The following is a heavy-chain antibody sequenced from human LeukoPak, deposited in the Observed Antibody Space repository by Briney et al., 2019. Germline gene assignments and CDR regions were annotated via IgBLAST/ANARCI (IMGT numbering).Heavy chain of an antibody. Sequence: GGSLRPSRAAPGFTLSSYALSWVRPAPGKGLEWVSAISGSGGSTYYADSVKGRFTISRDNSKNTLYLQMNSLRAEDTAVYYCAKDTRKQWLPLDAFDIWGQGTMVTVSS. J-gene: IGHJ3*02. CDR3: AKDTRKQWLPLDAFDI. D-gene: IGHD6-19*01. CDR2: ISGSGGST. V-gene: IGHV3-23*01. CDR1: GFTLSSYA.